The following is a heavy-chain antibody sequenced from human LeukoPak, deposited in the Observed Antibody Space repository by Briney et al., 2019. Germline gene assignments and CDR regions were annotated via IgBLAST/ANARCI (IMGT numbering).Heavy chain of an antibody. Sequence: PSETLSLTCTVSGGSISSYYWSWIRQPPGKALEWIGYIYYSGSTNYNPSLKSRVTISVDTSKNQFSLKLSSVTAADTAVYFCAKLRTGYDILTGYYPEGYFDYWGQGTLVTVSS. D-gene: IGHD3-9*01. J-gene: IGHJ4*02. CDR2: IYYSGST. CDR3: AKLRTGYDILTGYYPEGYFDY. V-gene: IGHV4-59*01. CDR1: GGSISSYY.